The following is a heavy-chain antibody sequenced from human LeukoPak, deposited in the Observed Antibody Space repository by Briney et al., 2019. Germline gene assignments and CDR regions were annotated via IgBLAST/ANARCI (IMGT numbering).Heavy chain of an antibody. CDR1: GFMFSNYW. V-gene: IGHV3-7*01. D-gene: IGHD3-22*01. CDR3: ARGRPDSSGYLTRYYYYMDV. CDR2: IKQDGSES. J-gene: IGHJ6*03. Sequence: GGSLRLSCAASGFMFSNYWMSWVRQAPGKGLEWVANIKQDGSESRYVDSVKGRFTISRDNAKNSLYLQMNSLRAEDTAVYYCARGRPDSSGYLTRYYYYMDVWGKGTTVTISS.